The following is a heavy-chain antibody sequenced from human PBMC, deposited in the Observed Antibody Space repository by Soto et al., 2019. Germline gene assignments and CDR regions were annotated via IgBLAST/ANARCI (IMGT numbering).Heavy chain of an antibody. D-gene: IGHD5-12*01. Sequence: QVQLVESGGGLVKPGGSLRLSCAASGFTFSDYYMSWIRQAPGKGLEWVSYISSSSSYTNYADSVKGRFTISRDNAKNSLYLQMNNLRAEDTAVYYCARDRNSGYWVYWGQGTLVTVSS. CDR2: ISSSSSYT. CDR1: GFTFSDYY. CDR3: ARDRNSGYWVY. V-gene: IGHV3-11*06. J-gene: IGHJ4*02.